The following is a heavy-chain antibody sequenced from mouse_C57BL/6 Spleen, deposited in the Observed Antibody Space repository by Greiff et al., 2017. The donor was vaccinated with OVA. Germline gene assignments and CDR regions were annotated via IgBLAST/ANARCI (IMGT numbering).Heavy chain of an antibody. J-gene: IGHJ3*01. Sequence: QVQLQQSGAELMKPGASVKLSCKATGYTFTGYWIEWVKQRPGHGLEWIGEILPGSGSTNYNEKFTGKATFTAATSSNTAYLQISSLTTEDSAIYFCARRDGNWAFAYWGQRTLVTVSA. CDR2: ILPGSGST. CDR1: GYTFTGYW. V-gene: IGHV1-9*01. D-gene: IGHD2-1*01. CDR3: ARRDGNWAFAY.